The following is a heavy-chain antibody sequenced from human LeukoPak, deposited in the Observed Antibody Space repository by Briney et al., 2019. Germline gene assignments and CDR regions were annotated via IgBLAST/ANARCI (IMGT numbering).Heavy chain of an antibody. V-gene: IGHV3-7*02. CDR3: ASQLDGTLDY. D-gene: IGHD2-2*01. J-gene: IGHJ4*02. CDR1: GFTFSSHW. Sequence: GGSLRLSRAVSGFTFSSHWVTWVRQAPGKGLEWLGNIKQDGSEQCYVDSVKGRITISRDNAKKSLYLEMNSLRAEDTAVYYCASQLDGTLDYWGQGTLVTVSS. CDR2: IKQDGSEQ.